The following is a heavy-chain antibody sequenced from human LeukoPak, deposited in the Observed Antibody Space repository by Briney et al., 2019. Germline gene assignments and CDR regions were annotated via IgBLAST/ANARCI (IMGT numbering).Heavy chain of an antibody. CDR3: ARGRITMIVVESRFDY. D-gene: IGHD3-22*01. Sequence: GGSLRLSCAASGFTFSSYSMNWVRQAPGKGLEWVSSISSSSSYIYYADSVKGRFTISRDNAKNSLYLQMNSLRAEDTAVYYCARGRITMIVVESRFDYWGQGTLVTVSS. CDR1: GFTFSSYS. J-gene: IGHJ4*02. CDR2: ISSSSSYI. V-gene: IGHV3-21*01.